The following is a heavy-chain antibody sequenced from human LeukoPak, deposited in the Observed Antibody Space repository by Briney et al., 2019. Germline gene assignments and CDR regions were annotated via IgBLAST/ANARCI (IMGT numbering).Heavy chain of an antibody. CDR3: VRDIGDCDSDICPTWFDP. Sequence: GRSLRLSCEASGFNFNDYDIEWVRQPPGKRLEWLSSIGSSGDSSTYYADSVRGRFTISRDNAKNTVYLHLNSLRAEDTAVYYCVRDIGDCDSDICPTWFDPWGQGTLVTVSS. D-gene: IGHD2-21*02. V-gene: IGHV3-48*03. J-gene: IGHJ5*02. CDR2: IGSSGDSST. CDR1: GFNFNDYD.